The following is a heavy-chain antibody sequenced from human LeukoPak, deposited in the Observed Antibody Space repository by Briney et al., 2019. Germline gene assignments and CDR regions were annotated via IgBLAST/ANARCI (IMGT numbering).Heavy chain of an antibody. CDR3: ARDTYYYDSSGYF. J-gene: IGHJ4*02. D-gene: IGHD3-22*01. CDR1: GFTFSSYE. Sequence: PGGSLRLSCAASGFTFSSYEMNWVRQAPGKGLEWVSYISCSGSNIYYADSVKGRFTISRDNAKNSLYLQMNSLRAEDTAVYYCARDTYYYDSSGYFWGQGTLVTVSS. CDR2: ISCSGSNI. V-gene: IGHV3-48*03.